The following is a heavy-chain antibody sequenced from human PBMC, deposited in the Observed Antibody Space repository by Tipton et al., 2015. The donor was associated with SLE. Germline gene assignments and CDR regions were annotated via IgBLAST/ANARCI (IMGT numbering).Heavy chain of an antibody. CDR1: GGSFSGYY. V-gene: IGHV4-34*01. CDR2: INHSGST. Sequence: TLSLTCAVYGGSFSGYYWSWIRQPPGKGLEWIGEINHSGSTNYNPSLKSRVTISVDTSKNQFSLKLSSVTAADTAVYYCAKLGVGLEDWGQGTLVTVSS. D-gene: IGHD1-26*01. J-gene: IGHJ4*02. CDR3: AKLGVGLED.